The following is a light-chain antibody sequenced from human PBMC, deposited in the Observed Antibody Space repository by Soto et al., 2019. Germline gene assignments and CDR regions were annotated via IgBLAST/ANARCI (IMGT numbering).Light chain of an antibody. CDR1: SRDIGAYNY. CDR3: CSYADGSTYV. Sequence: QSALTQPASVSGSPGQSITISCTGTSRDIGAYNYVSWYLQHPDKAPKLMIYEVVNRPSGVSNRFSGSKSGNTASLTISGLQAEDEADYYCCSYADGSTYVFXTGTK. CDR2: EVV. J-gene: IGLJ1*01. V-gene: IGLV2-14*01.